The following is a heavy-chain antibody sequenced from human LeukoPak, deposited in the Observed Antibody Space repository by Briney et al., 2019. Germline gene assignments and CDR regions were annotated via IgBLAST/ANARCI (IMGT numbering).Heavy chain of an antibody. CDR1: GFTFSSYG. V-gene: IGHV3-21*01. CDR3: ARDESGDNDAFDI. CDR2: ISGSSNYI. J-gene: IGHJ3*02. D-gene: IGHD2-21*01. Sequence: GGSLRLSCAASGFTFSSYGMHWVRQAPGKGLEWVSSISGSSNYIYYADSVNGRFTISRGNAKNSLYLQMNSLRVEDTAVYYCARDESGDNDAFDIWGQGTMVTVSS.